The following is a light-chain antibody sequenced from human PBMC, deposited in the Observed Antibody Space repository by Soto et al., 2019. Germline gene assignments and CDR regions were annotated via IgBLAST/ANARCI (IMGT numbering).Light chain of an antibody. V-gene: IGKV2-30*01. CDR3: MQGTHWPLT. J-gene: IGKJ4*01. CDR2: KVS. CDR1: QSLVSSDGNTY. Sequence: DVDLAQSPLSLPVTLGQPASISCRSSQSLVSSDGNTYLNWFHQRPGQPPRRLLYKVSNRDSGVPDRFSGSGSGTEFTLKISRVEAEDVGVYYCMQGTHWPLTFGGGNKVEIK.